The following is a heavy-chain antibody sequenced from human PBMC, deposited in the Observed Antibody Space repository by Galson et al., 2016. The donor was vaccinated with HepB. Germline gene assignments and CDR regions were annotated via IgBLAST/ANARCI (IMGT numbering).Heavy chain of an antibody. Sequence: ETLSLTCAVSGGSISSSNWWSWVRQPPGKGLEWIGEIYRNENTNYNPSLKSRVTISMDKSKNQFSLKLSSVTAADTAVYYCARDADEYNYFSLIYWGQGALVTVSS. J-gene: IGHJ4*02. D-gene: IGHD1-1*01. CDR1: GGSISSSNW. CDR2: IYRNENT. V-gene: IGHV4-4*02. CDR3: ARDADEYNYFSLIY.